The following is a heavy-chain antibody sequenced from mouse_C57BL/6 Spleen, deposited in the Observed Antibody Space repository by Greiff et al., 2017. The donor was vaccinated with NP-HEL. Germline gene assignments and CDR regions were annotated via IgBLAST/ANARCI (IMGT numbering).Heavy chain of an antibody. Sequence: QVQLKQPGAELVKPGASVKLSCKASGYPFTSYWMHWVKQRPGQGLEWIGMIHPNSGSTNYNEKFKSKATLTLDKSSSTAYMQLSSLTSEDSAVYYCANYGSSQYYFDYWGQGTTLTVSS. V-gene: IGHV1-64*01. D-gene: IGHD1-1*01. CDR3: ANYGSSQYYFDY. J-gene: IGHJ2*01. CDR1: GYPFTSYW. CDR2: IHPNSGST.